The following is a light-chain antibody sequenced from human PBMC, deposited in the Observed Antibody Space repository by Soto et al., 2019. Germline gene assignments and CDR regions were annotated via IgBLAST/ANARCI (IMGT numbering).Light chain of an antibody. V-gene: IGKV1-12*01. CDR3: QQGYSFPLLT. J-gene: IGKJ4*01. Sequence: DIQMTQSPSSVSASVGDRVTITCRASQGTSNWVAWYQQKPGKAPKLLIYSASSLQSGVPSRFSGSGFGTDFTLTISSLQPEDFATYFCQQGYSFPLLTFGGGTKEEIK. CDR2: SAS. CDR1: QGTSNW.